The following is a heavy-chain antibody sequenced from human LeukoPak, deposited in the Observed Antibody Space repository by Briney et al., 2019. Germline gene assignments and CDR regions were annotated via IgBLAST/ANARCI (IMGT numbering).Heavy chain of an antibody. Sequence: GGSLRLSCVASGFTFSDYYMTWIRQAPGKGLEWVSYISGSGTTIYYADSVKGRFTISRDNAKNSLYLQMNSLRAEDTAVYYCASKGITIFGVAADYWGQGTLVTVSS. CDR3: ASKGITIFGVAADY. D-gene: IGHD3-3*01. J-gene: IGHJ4*02. CDR1: GFTFSDYY. V-gene: IGHV3-11*04. CDR2: ISGSGTTI.